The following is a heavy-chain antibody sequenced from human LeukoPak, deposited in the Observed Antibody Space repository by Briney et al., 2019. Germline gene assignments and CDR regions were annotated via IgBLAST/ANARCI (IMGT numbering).Heavy chain of an antibody. D-gene: IGHD3-10*01. CDR2: INPNGGDT. Sequence: ASVKVSCKASGYTFTNYYIHWVRQAPGQGLEWMGWINPNGGDTKYAQKFQGRITVTRDTSIRTAYMELSGLRSDDTAMYYCARGSQRITMVRGVIKGKDAFDIWGQGTMVTVSS. J-gene: IGHJ3*02. CDR1: GYTFTNYY. V-gene: IGHV1-2*02. CDR3: ARGSQRITMVRGVIKGKDAFDI.